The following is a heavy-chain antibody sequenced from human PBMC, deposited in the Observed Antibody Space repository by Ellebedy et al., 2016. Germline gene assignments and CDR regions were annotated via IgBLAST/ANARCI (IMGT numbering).Heavy chain of an antibody. D-gene: IGHD2-2*01. CDR3: ARTVVVVPAATSDWFDP. CDR1: GDSVSSNSAA. J-gene: IGHJ5*02. Sequence: SQTLSLTCAISGDSVSSNSAAWNWIRQSPSRGLEWLGRTYCRSKWYNDYAVSVKSRITINPDTSKNQFSLQLNSVTPEDTAVYYCARTVVVVPAATSDWFDPWGQGTLVTVSS. V-gene: IGHV6-1*01. CDR2: TYCRSKWYN.